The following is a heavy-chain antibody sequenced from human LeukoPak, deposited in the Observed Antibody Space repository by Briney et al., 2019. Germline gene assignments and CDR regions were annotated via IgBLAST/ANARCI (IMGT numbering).Heavy chain of an antibody. D-gene: IGHD1-26*01. Sequence: SATLSLTCTVSGGSISGYYWSWIRQPPGQGLEWIAYIHSNGYINYNPSLKSRVTISVDTSKNQFSLKVTSVTAADTAMYYCTKREGPMSGSYDYFDPWGQGTLVTVS. CDR2: IHSNGYI. V-gene: IGHV4-4*09. CDR1: GGSISGYY. J-gene: IGHJ5*02. CDR3: TKREGPMSGSYDYFDP.